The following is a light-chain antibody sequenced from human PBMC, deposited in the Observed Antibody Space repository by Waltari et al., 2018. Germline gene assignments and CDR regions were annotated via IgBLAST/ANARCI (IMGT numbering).Light chain of an antibody. CDR2: GKN. Sequence: SSELTQDPAVSVALGQTVRITRQGEIIRTYYGRWCRQKPGQAPVLVIYGKNNRPSGIPDRFSASSSGNTASLIITGAQAEDEADYYCTSRDLSGDVVFGGGTRLTVL. CDR3: TSRDLSGDVV. V-gene: IGLV3-19*01. J-gene: IGLJ2*01. CDR1: IIRTYY.